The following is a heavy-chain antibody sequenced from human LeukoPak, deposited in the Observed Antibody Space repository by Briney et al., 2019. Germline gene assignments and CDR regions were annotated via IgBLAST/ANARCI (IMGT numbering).Heavy chain of an antibody. Sequence: PGRSLRLSCAASGFTFSSYGMHWVRQAPGKGLEWVAVIWYDGSSKYYADSVKGRFTISRDNAKNSLYLQMNSLRAEDTAVYYCARSYYDSSGYSWGQGTMVTVSS. V-gene: IGHV3-33*03. CDR3: ARSYYDSSGYS. D-gene: IGHD3-22*01. J-gene: IGHJ3*02. CDR1: GFTFSSYG. CDR2: IWYDGSSK.